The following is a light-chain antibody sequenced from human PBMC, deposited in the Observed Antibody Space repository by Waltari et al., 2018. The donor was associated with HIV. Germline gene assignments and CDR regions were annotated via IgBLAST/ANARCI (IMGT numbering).Light chain of an antibody. J-gene: IGKJ3*01. CDR1: QPVISNY. CDR2: GAS. CDR3: QQYGDSPFT. Sequence: EIVLTQSPDTLSLSPGKRATLSCRASQPVISNYLALYQQKPGQAPRLLVYGASSRAAGIADRFSGSGSGTDFTLIISRVEPEDSAVFYCQQYGDSPFTFGPGTKVEIK. V-gene: IGKV3-20*01.